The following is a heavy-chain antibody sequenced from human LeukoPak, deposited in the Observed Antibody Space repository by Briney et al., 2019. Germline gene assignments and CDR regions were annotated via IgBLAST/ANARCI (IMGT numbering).Heavy chain of an antibody. J-gene: IGHJ4*02. CDR2: INPNSGGT. Sequence: ASVKVSCKASGYTFTGYYMHWVRQAPGQGLEWMGWINPNSGGTNYAQKFQGRVTMTRDTSISTAYMELSRLRSDDTAVYYCAREPDCSSTSCYFDYWGQGTLVTVSS. V-gene: IGHV1-2*02. CDR1: GYTFTGYY. D-gene: IGHD2-2*01. CDR3: AREPDCSSTSCYFDY.